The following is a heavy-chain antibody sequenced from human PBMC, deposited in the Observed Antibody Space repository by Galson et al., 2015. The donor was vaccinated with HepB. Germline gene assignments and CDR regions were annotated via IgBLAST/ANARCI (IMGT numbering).Heavy chain of an antibody. CDR3: ARGGTGSDY. V-gene: IGHV1-18*04. D-gene: IGHD6-19*01. CDR2: ISGYNGHT. J-gene: IGHJ4*02. CDR1: GYTFTSYI. Sequence: SVKVSCKASGYTFTSYIISWVRQAPGQGLAWLGRISGYNGHTNYAQNLQNKVTMTTDTSTSTAYLELRRLKSDDTAIYYCARGGTGSDYWGQGTLVTVSS.